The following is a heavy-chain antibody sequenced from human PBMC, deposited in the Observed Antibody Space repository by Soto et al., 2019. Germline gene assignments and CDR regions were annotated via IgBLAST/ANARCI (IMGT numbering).Heavy chain of an antibody. D-gene: IGHD5-12*01. CDR2: MNPNRGNT. V-gene: IGHV1-8*01. CDR3: VRYGGAAAY. Sequence: ASVKVSSKASGYTFTSYNINWVRQATGQGLEWLGWMNPNRGNTGYAQTFQDRITLTRDTSITPSYMELSSLRPDDTAVYFCVRYGGAAAYWGQGTLVTVSS. J-gene: IGHJ4*02. CDR1: GYTFTSYN.